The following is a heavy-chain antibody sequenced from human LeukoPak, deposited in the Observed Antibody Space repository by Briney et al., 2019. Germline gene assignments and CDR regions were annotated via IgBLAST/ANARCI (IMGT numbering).Heavy chain of an antibody. CDR1: GFTFDDYA. CDR2: ISWNSGSI. D-gene: IGHD3-22*01. J-gene: IGHJ4*02. CDR3: AKGYYDSSGYGSDY. V-gene: IGHV3-9*01. Sequence: PGGSLRLSCAASGFTFDDYAMPWVRQAPGKGLEWVSGISWNSGSIGYADSVKGRFTISRDNAKNSLYLQMNSLRAEDTALYYCAKGYYDSSGYGSDYWGQGTLVTVSS.